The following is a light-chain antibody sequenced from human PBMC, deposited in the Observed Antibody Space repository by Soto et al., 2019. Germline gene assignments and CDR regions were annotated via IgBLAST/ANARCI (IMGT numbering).Light chain of an antibody. CDR1: QSVLYSSNNKNY. Sequence: DIVMTLSPASLAVSLGERATINCRSSQSVLYSSNNKNYLAWYQQKPGQPPKLLIYWASTRESGVPDRFSGSGSGTDFTLTISSLQAEDVAVYYCQQYYSVPLTVGGGTKVDI. CDR2: WAS. CDR3: QQYYSVPLT. V-gene: IGKV4-1*01. J-gene: IGKJ4*01.